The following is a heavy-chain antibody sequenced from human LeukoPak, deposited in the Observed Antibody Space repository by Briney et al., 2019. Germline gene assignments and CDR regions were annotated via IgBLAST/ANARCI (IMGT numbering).Heavy chain of an antibody. Sequence: GGSLRLSCAASGFTFSRYWMHWVRHAPGGGLVWVSRINSDGSTTNYADSVKGRFNVSRDNAKNTLYLQMNSLRAENTAVYYCARAPSSTTVVTRGLDYWGQGTLVTVSS. J-gene: IGHJ4*02. CDR2: INSDGSTT. D-gene: IGHD4-23*01. CDR1: GFTFSRYW. CDR3: ARAPSSTTVVTRGLDY. V-gene: IGHV3-74*01.